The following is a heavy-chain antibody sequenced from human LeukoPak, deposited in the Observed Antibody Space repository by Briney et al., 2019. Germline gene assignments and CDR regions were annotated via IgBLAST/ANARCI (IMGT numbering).Heavy chain of an antibody. Sequence: PSETLSLTCTVSGVSISGNYWSWIRQPPGKGLEWIGYIFYTGSTNYNPSLQSRVTMLLDTSKNQFSLKLNSVSAADTAVYYCARGVTAAGPYWYFDLWGRGTLVTVSS. J-gene: IGHJ2*01. D-gene: IGHD6-13*01. CDR1: GVSISGNY. V-gene: IGHV4-59*01. CDR2: IFYTGST. CDR3: ARGVTAAGPYWYFDL.